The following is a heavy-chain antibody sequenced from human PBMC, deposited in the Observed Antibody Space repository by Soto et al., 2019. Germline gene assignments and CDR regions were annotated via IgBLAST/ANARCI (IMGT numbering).Heavy chain of an antibody. Sequence: GASVKVSCKASGGTFSSYTISWVRQAPGQGLEWMGRIIPILGIANYAQKFQGRVTITADKSTSTAYMELSSLRSEDTAVYYCATGKVVAVYYYYYMDVWGKGTTVTVSS. CDR2: IIPILGIA. CDR1: GGTFSSYT. V-gene: IGHV1-69*02. CDR3: ATGKVVAVYYYYYMDV. D-gene: IGHD2-15*01. J-gene: IGHJ6*03.